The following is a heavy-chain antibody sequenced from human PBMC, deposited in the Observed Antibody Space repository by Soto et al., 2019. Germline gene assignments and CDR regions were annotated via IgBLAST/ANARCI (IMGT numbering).Heavy chain of an antibody. CDR3: AKDHGRLYYYYMDV. V-gene: IGHV3-23*01. CDR1: GFTFSSYA. Sequence: SLRLSCAASGFTFSSYAMSWVRQAPGKGLEWVSAISGSGGSTYYADSVKGRFTISRDNSKNTLYLQMNSLRAEDTAVYYCAKDHGRLYYYYMDVWGKGTTVTVSS. D-gene: IGHD2-21*02. CDR2: ISGSGGST. J-gene: IGHJ6*03.